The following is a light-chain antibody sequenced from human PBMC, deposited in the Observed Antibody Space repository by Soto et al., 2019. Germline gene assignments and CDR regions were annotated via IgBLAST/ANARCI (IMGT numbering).Light chain of an antibody. CDR1: SSDVGGYDF. J-gene: IGLJ1*01. Sequence: QSALTQPPSASGSRGQSVTISCTGTSSDVGGYDFVSWYQQHTGKAPKLMIYDVSQRPSGVPDRVSGSKSGNTASLTDSGLLAEDEAVYYCSSYAGSNNFYVFGTGTKLTAL. CDR3: SSYAGSNNFYV. CDR2: DVS. V-gene: IGLV2-8*01.